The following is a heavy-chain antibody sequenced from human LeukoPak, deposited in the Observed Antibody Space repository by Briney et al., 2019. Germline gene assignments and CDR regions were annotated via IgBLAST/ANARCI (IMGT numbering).Heavy chain of an antibody. CDR1: GGSFSGYY. Sequence: SETLSLTCAVYGGSFSGYYWSWIRQPPGKGLEWIGEINHSGSTNYNPSLKSRVTISVDTSKNQFSLKLSSVTAADTAVYYCARGHEYYDSSGYYSYYYYYYMDVWGKGTTVTVSS. CDR3: ARGHEYYDSSGYYSYYYYYYMDV. D-gene: IGHD3-22*01. CDR2: INHSGST. V-gene: IGHV4-34*01. J-gene: IGHJ6*03.